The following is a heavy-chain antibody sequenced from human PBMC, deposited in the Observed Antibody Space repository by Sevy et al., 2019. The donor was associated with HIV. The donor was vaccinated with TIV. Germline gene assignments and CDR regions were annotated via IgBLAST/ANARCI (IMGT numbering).Heavy chain of an antibody. V-gene: IGHV6-1*01. CDR2: TYYRSKWYN. Sequence: SQTLSLTCAISGDSVSSNSAAWNWIRQSPSRGLEWLGRTYYRSKWYNDYAVSVKSRITINPDTPKNQFSLQLNSVTPEDTAVYYCARDRAAAGIPFFNYYYMDVWGKGTTVTVSS. CDR3: ARDRAAAGIPFFNYYYMDV. D-gene: IGHD6-13*01. J-gene: IGHJ6*03. CDR1: GDSVSSNSAA.